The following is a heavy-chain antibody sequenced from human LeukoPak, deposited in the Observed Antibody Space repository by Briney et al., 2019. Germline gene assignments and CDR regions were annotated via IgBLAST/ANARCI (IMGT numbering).Heavy chain of an antibody. J-gene: IGHJ4*02. V-gene: IGHV4-34*01. CDR2: INHSGST. D-gene: IGHD6-25*01. Sequence: SETLSLTCAVYGGSFNGYYWTWIRQPPGKGLEWIGEINHSGSTDYNPSLKSRVTISVDTSKNQFSLKLNSVTAADTAVYYCARGQPRLSNWGQGSLVIVSS. CDR3: ARGQPRLSN. CDR1: GGSFNGYY.